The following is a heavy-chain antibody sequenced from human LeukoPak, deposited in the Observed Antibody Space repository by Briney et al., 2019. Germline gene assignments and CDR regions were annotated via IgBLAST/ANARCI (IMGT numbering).Heavy chain of an antibody. J-gene: IGHJ4*02. CDR3: ARVGGH. Sequence: GGSLRLSCAASGFTFSNYGMSWVRQAPGKGLEWVSAISGRGGGTYYADSVKGRFTTSRDNSKNTLYLQMNSLRVEDTAVYYCARVGGHWGQGTLVTVSS. CDR1: GFTFSNYG. V-gene: IGHV3-23*01. D-gene: IGHD3-10*01. CDR2: ISGRGGGT.